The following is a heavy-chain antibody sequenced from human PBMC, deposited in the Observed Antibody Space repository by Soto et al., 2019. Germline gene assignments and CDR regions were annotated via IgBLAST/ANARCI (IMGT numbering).Heavy chain of an antibody. CDR2: INHSGST. J-gene: IGHJ5*02. D-gene: IGHD2-15*01. CDR3: ARDEYCSGGSCYSVPGWFDP. CDR1: GGSFSGYY. Sequence: PSETLSLTCAVYGGSFSGYYWGWIRQPPGKXLEWIGEINHSGSTNYNPSLKSRVTISVDTSKNQFSLKLSSVTAADTAVYYCARDEYCSGGSCYSVPGWFDPWGQGTLVTVSS. V-gene: IGHV4-34*01.